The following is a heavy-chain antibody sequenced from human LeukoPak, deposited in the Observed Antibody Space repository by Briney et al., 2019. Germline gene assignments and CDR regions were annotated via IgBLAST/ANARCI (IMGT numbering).Heavy chain of an antibody. CDR3: ATDPATGAPATSLLAP. CDR1: GFPFSDYS. Sequence: PGGSLRLSCAASGFPFSDYSMNCVRQAPGKGLEWISYISSSSGTIFYADSVKGRFTISRDNAKNSLYLQRNSLRAEDTAVYYCATDPATGAPATSLLAPWGQGTLVTVSS. J-gene: IGHJ5*02. CDR2: ISSSSGTI. V-gene: IGHV3-48*01. D-gene: IGHD1-1*01.